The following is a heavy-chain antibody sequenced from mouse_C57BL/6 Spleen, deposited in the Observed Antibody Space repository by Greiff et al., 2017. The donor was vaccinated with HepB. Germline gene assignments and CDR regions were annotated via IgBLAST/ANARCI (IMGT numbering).Heavy chain of an antibody. J-gene: IGHJ1*03. Sequence: EVKVVESEGGLVQPGSSMKLSCTASGFTFSDYYMAWVRQVPEKGLEWVANINYDGSSTYYLDSLKSRFIISRDNAKNIIYLQMSSLKSEDTATYYCARERYYGSSPWYFDVWGTGTTVTVSS. CDR3: ARERYYGSSPWYFDV. D-gene: IGHD1-1*01. CDR2: INYDGSST. V-gene: IGHV5-16*01. CDR1: GFTFSDYY.